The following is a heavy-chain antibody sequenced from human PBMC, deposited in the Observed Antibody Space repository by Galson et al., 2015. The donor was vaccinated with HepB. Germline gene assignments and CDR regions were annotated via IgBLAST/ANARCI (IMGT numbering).Heavy chain of an antibody. CDR1: RFSFSTYA. CDR2: STSSRNSF. Sequence: TLRLTCAASRFSFSTYAMDWVRHAPRKGLAKISPSTSSRNSFHYAYSHKACLTVSSDNARNSLNLQMTSLRDADTAVYYCARRGDVGETLFRGRRFFYFHMDVWGKGTTVVVSS. D-gene: IGHD3-10*01. V-gene: IGHV3-21*01. J-gene: IGHJ6*03. CDR3: ARRGDVGETLFRGRRFFYFHMDV.